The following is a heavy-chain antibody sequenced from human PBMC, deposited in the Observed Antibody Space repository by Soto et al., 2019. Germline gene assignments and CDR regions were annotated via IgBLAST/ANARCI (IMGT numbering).Heavy chain of an antibody. CDR1: GFTLSSYA. V-gene: IGHV3-23*01. Sequence: GGSLRLSCEASGFTLSSYAMSWVRQAPGKGKEKISAISGSGSSTYYADSEKGRFTISRDNSKNTLYLQVNSLSAEDTAVYYCAKGSVAGRHYFDYWGQGT. CDR3: AKGSVAGRHYFDY. CDR2: ISGSGSST. J-gene: IGHJ4*02. D-gene: IGHD6-19*01.